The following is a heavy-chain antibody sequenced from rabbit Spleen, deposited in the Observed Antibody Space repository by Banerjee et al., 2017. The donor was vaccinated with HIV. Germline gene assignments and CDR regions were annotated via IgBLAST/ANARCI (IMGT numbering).Heavy chain of an antibody. D-gene: IGHD1-1*01. CDR2: IEVGSSGST. CDR3: ARDSSSSFSSYGMDL. V-gene: IGHV1S45*01. CDR1: GVSFSFSSY. Sequence: QEQLEESGGGLVKPGASLTLTCTASGVSFSFSSYMCWVRQAPGKGLEWIACIEVGSSGSTYFAPWAKGRFTISKASSTTVTLQVTRLTAADTATYFCARDSSSSFSSYGMDLWGPATLVTVS. J-gene: IGHJ6*01.